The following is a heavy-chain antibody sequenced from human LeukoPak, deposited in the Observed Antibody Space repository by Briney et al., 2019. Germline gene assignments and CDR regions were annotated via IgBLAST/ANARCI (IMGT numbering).Heavy chain of an antibody. CDR2: IYYSGST. J-gene: IGHJ4*02. V-gene: IGHV4-59*08. Sequence: SETLSLTCTVSGGSISSYYWSWIRQPPGKGLEWIGYIYYSGSTNYNPSLKSRVTISVDTPKNQFSLKLSSVTAADTAVYYCARSAYYYDSNRGSYFDYWGQGTLVTVSS. D-gene: IGHD3-22*01. CDR3: ARSAYYYDSNRGSYFDY. CDR1: GGSISSYY.